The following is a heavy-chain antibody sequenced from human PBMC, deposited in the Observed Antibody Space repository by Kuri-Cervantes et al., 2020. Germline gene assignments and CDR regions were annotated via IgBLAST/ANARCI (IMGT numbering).Heavy chain of an antibody. CDR3: ARDVSGSYYGDY. CDR2: INPNSGGT. CDR1: GYTFTGYY. J-gene: IGHJ4*02. Sequence: ASVKVSCKASGYTFTGYYMHWVRQAPGQGLEWMGWINPNSGGTNYAQKFQGRVTMTRDTSISTAYMELRSLRSDDTAVYYCARDVSGSYYGDYWGQGTLVTVS. D-gene: IGHD1-26*01. V-gene: IGHV1-2*02.